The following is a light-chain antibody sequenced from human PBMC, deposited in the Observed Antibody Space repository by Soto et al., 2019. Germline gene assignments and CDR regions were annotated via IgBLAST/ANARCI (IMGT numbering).Light chain of an antibody. CDR1: SSDVGGYNH. V-gene: IGLV2-14*01. J-gene: IGLJ3*02. CDR2: EVI. Sequence: QSALTQPASVSGSPGQSITISCTGTSSDVGGYNHVSWYQQHPGKAPKLMIYEVINRPSGVSNRFSGSKSGNTASLTISGLQAEDEGDYYCASYRRTGTLVFGGGTKLTVL. CDR3: ASYRRTGTLV.